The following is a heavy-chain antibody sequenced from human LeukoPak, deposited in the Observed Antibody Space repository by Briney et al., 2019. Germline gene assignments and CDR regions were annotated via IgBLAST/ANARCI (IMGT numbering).Heavy chain of an antibody. D-gene: IGHD3-10*01. CDR2: ISGSGGST. CDR3: AKHRNYYGSGSYYPDY. CDR1: GFTFSSYG. V-gene: IGHV3-23*01. J-gene: IGHJ4*02. Sequence: PGGSLRLSCAASGFTFSSYGMSWVRQAPGKGLEWVSAISGSGGSTYYADSVKGRFTISRDNSKNTLYLQMNSLRAEDTAVYYCAKHRNYYGSGSYYPDYWGQGTLVTVSS.